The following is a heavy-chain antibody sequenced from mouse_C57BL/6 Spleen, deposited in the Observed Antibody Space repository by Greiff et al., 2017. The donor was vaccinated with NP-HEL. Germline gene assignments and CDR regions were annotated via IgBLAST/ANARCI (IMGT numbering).Heavy chain of an antibody. CDR3: TREGYGSSYQAGFAY. CDR2: IDPETGGT. V-gene: IGHV1-15*01. CDR1: GYTFTDYE. D-gene: IGHD1-1*01. J-gene: IGHJ3*01. Sequence: VQLQQSGAELVRPGASVTLSCKASGYTFTDYEMHWVKQTPVHGLEWIGAIDPETGGTAYNQKFKGKAILTADKSSSTAYMELRSLTSEDSAVYYCTREGYGSSYQAGFAYWGQGTLVTVSA.